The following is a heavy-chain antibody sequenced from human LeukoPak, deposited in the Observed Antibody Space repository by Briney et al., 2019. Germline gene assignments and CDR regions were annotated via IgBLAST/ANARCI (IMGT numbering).Heavy chain of an antibody. D-gene: IGHD2/OR15-2a*01. CDR2: IKSKIDGGAI. CDR1: GFIFSKAY. V-gene: IGHV3-15*05. Sequence: GGPHRLSCGASGFIFSKAYKIWVRQAPKKGLEWVGRIKSKIDGGAIDYAAPVKGRFTISRDDSRNTLYLQMNSLRAEDTAVYYCVRVIRWSDPWGQGTLVTVSS. J-gene: IGHJ5*02. CDR3: VRVIRWSDP.